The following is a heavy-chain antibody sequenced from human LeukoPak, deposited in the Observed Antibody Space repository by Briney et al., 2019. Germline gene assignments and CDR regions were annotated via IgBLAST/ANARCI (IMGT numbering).Heavy chain of an antibody. CDR3: VKDLSDDYGYYYGMDV. CDR1: GYTFTGYY. Sequence: ASVKVSCKASGYTFTGYYMHWVRQAPGQGLEWMGWINPNSGGTNYAQKFQGWVTMTRDTSISTAYMELSSLRAEDTAVYYCVKDLSDDYGYYYGMDVWGQGTTVTVSS. D-gene: IGHD4-17*01. CDR2: INPNSGGT. J-gene: IGHJ6*02. V-gene: IGHV1-2*04.